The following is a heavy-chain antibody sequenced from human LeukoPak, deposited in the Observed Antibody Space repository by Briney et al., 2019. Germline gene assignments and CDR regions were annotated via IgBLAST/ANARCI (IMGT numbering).Heavy chain of an antibody. D-gene: IGHD6-19*01. J-gene: IGHJ4*02. CDR1: GGSISSYY. CDR3: AGDLPYSSGWSSQDY. Sequence: PSETLSLTCTVSGGSISSYYWSWIRQPAGKGLEWIGRIYTSGSTNYNPSLKSRVTMSVDTSKNQFSLKLSSVTAADTAVYYCAGDLPYSSGWSSQDYWGQGTLVTVSS. CDR2: IYTSGST. V-gene: IGHV4-4*07.